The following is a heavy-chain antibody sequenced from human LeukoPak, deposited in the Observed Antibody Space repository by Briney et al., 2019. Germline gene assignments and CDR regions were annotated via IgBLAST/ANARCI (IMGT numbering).Heavy chain of an antibody. CDR3: ARHYCSGGSCYYYFDY. Sequence: PSETPSLTCTVSGGSISSYYWSWIRQPPGKGLEWIGYIYYSGSTNYNPSLKSRVTISVDTSKNQFSLKLSSVTAADTAVYYCARHYCSGGSCYYYFDYWGQGTLVTVSS. V-gene: IGHV4-59*08. CDR2: IYYSGST. D-gene: IGHD2-15*01. CDR1: GGSISSYY. J-gene: IGHJ4*02.